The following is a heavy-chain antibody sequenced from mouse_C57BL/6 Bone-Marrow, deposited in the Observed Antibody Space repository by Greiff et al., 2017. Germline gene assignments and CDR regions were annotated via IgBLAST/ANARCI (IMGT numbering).Heavy chain of an antibody. V-gene: IGHV5-12*01. J-gene: IGHJ1*03. CDR3: ARHWYDGYSYWYVEG. CDR2: ISNGGGST. D-gene: IGHD2-3*01. CDR1: GFTFSDYY. Sequence: EVQLVESGGGLVQPGGSLKLSCAASGFTFSDYYMSWVRQTPEKRLEWVAYISNGGGSTYYPDTVKGRFTISRDNATNTLYLQMSRLKSEDTAMYCCARHWYDGYSYWYVEGWGTGTTVTVAS.